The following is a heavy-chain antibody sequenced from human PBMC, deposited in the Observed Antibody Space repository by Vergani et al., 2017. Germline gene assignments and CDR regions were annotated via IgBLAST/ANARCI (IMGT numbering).Heavy chain of an antibody. CDR3: ARGTSRGTYYYDSSGYVY. CDR1: GGTFSSYA. J-gene: IGHJ4*02. V-gene: IGHV1-69*13. CDR2: IIPIFGTA. D-gene: IGHD3-22*01. Sequence: QVQLVQSGAEVKKPGSSVKVSCKASGGTFSSYAISWVRQAPGQGLEWMGRIIPIFGTANYAQKFQGRVTITADESTSTAYMELSSLRSEDTAVYYCARGTSRGTYYYDSSGYVYWGQGTLVTVSS.